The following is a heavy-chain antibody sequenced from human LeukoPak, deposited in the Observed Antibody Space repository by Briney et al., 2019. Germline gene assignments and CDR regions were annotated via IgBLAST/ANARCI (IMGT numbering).Heavy chain of an antibody. CDR2: INHSGST. D-gene: IGHD2-21*02. CDR3: AGAQADCGGDCYSTYFDY. V-gene: IGHV4-34*01. Sequence: KPSETLSLTCAVYGGSFSGYYWSWIRQPPGKGLEWIGEINHSGSTNYNPSLKSRVTISVDTSKNQLSLKLSSVTAADTAVYYCAGAQADCGGDCYSTYFDYWGQGTLVTVSS. J-gene: IGHJ4*02. CDR1: GGSFSGYY.